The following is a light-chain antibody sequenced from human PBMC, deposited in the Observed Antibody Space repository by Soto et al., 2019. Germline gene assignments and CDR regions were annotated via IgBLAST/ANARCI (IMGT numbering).Light chain of an antibody. CDR1: QSVLYSSNNKNY. CDR3: QQYYSTLFT. V-gene: IGKV4-1*01. CDR2: WAS. Sequence: DIVMTQSPDSLAVSLGERATINCKSSQSVLYSSNNKNYLAWYQQKPGQPPKLLIYWASTRESGVPDRFSGSGSGNDFTITISNLEAEDVAVYYCQQYYSTLFTFGPGNKVDIK. J-gene: IGKJ3*01.